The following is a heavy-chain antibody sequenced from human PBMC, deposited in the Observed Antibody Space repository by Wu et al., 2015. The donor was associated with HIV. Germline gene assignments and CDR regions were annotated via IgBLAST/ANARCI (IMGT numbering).Heavy chain of an antibody. CDR2: INPNTGDT. J-gene: IGHJ6*03. CDR1: GYTFTDYH. V-gene: IGHV1-2*02. CDR3: ARDWQFHVVFGDFYMDV. D-gene: IGHD3-16*01. Sequence: QVQLVQSGAEVQKSGASLKVSCKTSGYTFTDYHIHWARQAPGQGLQWMGWINPNTGDTNYAETFKGRVTMTRDTSISTVYMVLTSLKFNDTATYYCARDWQFHVVFGDFYMDVWGNGTTVIVS.